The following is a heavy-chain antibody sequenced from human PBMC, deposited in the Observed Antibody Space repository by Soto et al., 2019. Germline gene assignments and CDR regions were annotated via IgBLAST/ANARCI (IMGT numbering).Heavy chain of an antibody. Sequence: QLQLQESGPGLVKPSETLSLTCTVSGGSISSSSYYWGWIRQPPGKGLEWIGSIYYSGSTYYNPSLKSRVTIAVDTFKNQFSLKLSSVTAADTAVYYCARHVFYGDYWYFDYWGQGTLVTVSS. V-gene: IGHV4-39*01. CDR2: IYYSGST. CDR3: ARHVFYGDYWYFDY. CDR1: GGSISSSSYY. D-gene: IGHD4-17*01. J-gene: IGHJ4*02.